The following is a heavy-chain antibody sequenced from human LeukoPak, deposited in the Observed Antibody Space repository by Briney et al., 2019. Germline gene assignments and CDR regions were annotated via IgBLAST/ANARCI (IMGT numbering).Heavy chain of an antibody. CDR2: ISWNSGSI. V-gene: IGHV3-9*03. Sequence: PGGSLRLSCAASGFTFDDYAMRWARQAPGKGLEWVSGISWNSGSIGYADSVKGRFTISRDNAKNSLYLQMNSLRAEDMALYYCAKGAGLTLTPYYMDVWGKGTTVTVSS. J-gene: IGHJ6*03. CDR3: AKGAGLTLTPYYMDV. D-gene: IGHD2-8*01. CDR1: GFTFDDYA.